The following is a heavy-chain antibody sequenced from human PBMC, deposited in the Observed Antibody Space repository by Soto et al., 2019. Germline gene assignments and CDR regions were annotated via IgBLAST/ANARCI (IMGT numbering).Heavy chain of an antibody. J-gene: IGHJ4*02. Sequence: QVQLQESGPGLVKPSETLSLTCTVSGGSISSYYWSWIRQPPGKGLEWIGYIYYSGSTNYNPSRKGRVTISVDTSKNQFSLKLSSVTAADTAVYYCARGVDGYNSDWGQGTLVTVSS. CDR1: GGSISSYY. CDR2: IYYSGST. D-gene: IGHD5-12*01. V-gene: IGHV4-59*01. CDR3: ARGVDGYNSD.